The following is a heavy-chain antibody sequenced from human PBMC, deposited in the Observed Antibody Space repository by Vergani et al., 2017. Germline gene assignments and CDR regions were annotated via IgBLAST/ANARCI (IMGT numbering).Heavy chain of an antibody. V-gene: IGHV4-59*01. CDR3: ARVRMDFWSGSYRFDP. CDR2: IYYSGST. D-gene: IGHD3-3*01. CDR1: GGSISSSY. Sequence: QVQLQESGPGLVKPSETLSLTCTVSGGSISSSYWSWIRQPPGKGLEWIGYIYYSGSTNYNPSLKSRVTISVDTSKNQFSLKLSSVTAADTAVYYCARVRMDFWSGSYRFDPWGQGTLVTVSS. J-gene: IGHJ5*02.